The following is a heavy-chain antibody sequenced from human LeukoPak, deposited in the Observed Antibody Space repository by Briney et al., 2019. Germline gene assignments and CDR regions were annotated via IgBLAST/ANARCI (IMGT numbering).Heavy chain of an antibody. V-gene: IGHV3-33*06. J-gene: IGHJ4*02. D-gene: IGHD6-19*01. CDR2: IWHDGSNE. Sequence: PGTSLRLSCAASGFTFSNYGMHWVREAPGKGLGWVAVIWHDGSNEYYADSVRGRFTISRDNSKDTLYLQMSSLRAEDTAVYYCAKDFKSSGWYVLPYFDYWGQGTLVTVSS. CDR3: AKDFKSSGWYVLPYFDY. CDR1: GFTFSNYG.